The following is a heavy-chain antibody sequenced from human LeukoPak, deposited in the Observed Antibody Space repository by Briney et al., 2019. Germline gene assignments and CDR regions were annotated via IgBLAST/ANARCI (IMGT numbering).Heavy chain of an antibody. J-gene: IGHJ4*02. V-gene: IGHV1-58*02. CDR2: IVVGSGNT. CDR3: AAGWVCSGGSCYYYFDY. CDR1: GFTFTSSA. D-gene: IGHD2-15*01. Sequence: ASVKLSCNASGFTFTSSAMQWVRQARGQRLEWIGCIVVGSGNTNYAQKFQERVTITRDMSTSTAYMELSSLRSEDTAVYYCAAGWVCSGGSCYYYFDYWGQGTLVTVSS.